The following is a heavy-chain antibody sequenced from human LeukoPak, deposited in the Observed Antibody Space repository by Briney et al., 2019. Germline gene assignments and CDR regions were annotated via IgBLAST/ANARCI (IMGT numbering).Heavy chain of an antibody. CDR1: GFTFDRYT. D-gene: IGHD1-26*01. V-gene: IGHV3-43*01. J-gene: IGHJ4*02. CDR2: ITRDGSGT. CDR3: AKYSHSVRFYSGYIDY. Sequence: GGSLRLSCAASGFTFDRYTMYWVRQLPGKGLEWVSLITRDGSGTYYADSVKGRFTISRDNSKNTLYLQMNSLRAEDTAVYYCAKYSHSVRFYSGYIDYWGQGTLVTVSS.